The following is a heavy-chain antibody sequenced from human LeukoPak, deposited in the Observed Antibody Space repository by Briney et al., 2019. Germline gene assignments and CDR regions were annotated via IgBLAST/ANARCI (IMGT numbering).Heavy chain of an antibody. V-gene: IGHV1-46*01. D-gene: IGHD1-26*01. CDR3: ARDGGATKGTPYYYGLDV. Sequence: ASVKVSCKASEYTFTSFYMHWVRQAPGQGLEWMGIINPGVGSTSYAQKFQGRVTMTSDTSTSTVYMELSSLRSEDTAVYYCARDGGATKGTPYYYGLDVWGQGTTVTVSS. J-gene: IGHJ6*02. CDR1: EYTFTSFY. CDR2: INPGVGST.